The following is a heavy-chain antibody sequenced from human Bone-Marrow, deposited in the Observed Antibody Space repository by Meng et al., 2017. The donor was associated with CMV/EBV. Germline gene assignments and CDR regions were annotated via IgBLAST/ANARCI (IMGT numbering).Heavy chain of an antibody. CDR3: ARGEGLLGDWFDP. CDR1: GGTFSSYA. CDR2: IIPIFGTA. D-gene: IGHD2-8*02. J-gene: IGHJ5*02. Sequence: QVQSWQFGAGVKKPGASVTVSCKAPGGTFSSYAISWVRPATGQGLEWMGGIIPIFGTANYAQKFQGRVTITADESTSTAYMELSSLRSEDTAVYYCARGEGLLGDWFDPWGQGTLVTVSS. V-gene: IGHV1-69*12.